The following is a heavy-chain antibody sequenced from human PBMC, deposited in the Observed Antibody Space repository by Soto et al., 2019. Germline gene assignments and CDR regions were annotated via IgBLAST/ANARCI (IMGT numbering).Heavy chain of an antibody. V-gene: IGHV1-2*04. CDR2: INPNSGGT. Sequence: QVQLVQSGAEVKKPGASVKVSCKASGYTFTGYYMHWVRQAPGQGLEWMGWINPNSGGTNYAQKFQGWVTLTRDTSISTAYMELSRLKSDDTAVYYCARGDSGTYFGSLVDYWGQGTLVTVSS. CDR3: ARGDSGTYFGSLVDY. CDR1: GYTFTGYY. J-gene: IGHJ4*02. D-gene: IGHD1-26*01.